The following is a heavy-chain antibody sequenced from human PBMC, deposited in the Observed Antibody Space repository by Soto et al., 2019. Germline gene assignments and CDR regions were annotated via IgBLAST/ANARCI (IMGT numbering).Heavy chain of an antibody. D-gene: IGHD3-22*01. CDR1: GYIFTNFY. Sequence: QVELVQSGAEVKKPGASVKVSCKASGYIFTNFYMHWVRQAPGQGLEWMGIINPSGGSADYAQKCQGRVTMTRDTSTSTVYMELSSLRSEDTAVYYCARGSGDSSGYYYAQYFQHWGQGTLVTVSS. CDR2: INPSGGSA. J-gene: IGHJ1*01. CDR3: ARGSGDSSGYYYAQYFQH. V-gene: IGHV1-46*01.